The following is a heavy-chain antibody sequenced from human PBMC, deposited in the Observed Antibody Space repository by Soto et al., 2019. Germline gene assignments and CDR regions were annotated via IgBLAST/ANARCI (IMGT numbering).Heavy chain of an antibody. J-gene: IGHJ6*02. V-gene: IGHV4-31*03. CDR1: GGSISSGGYF. CDR2: IYYSGST. Sequence: PSETLSLTCTVSGGSISSGGYFWSWIRQHPGKGLEWIGYIYYSGSTYYNPSLKSRLTISVDTSKNQFSMKLSSVTAADTAVYYCASTRTGVGYYGMDVWGQGTTVTVSS. CDR3: ASTRTGVGYYGMDV. D-gene: IGHD7-27*01.